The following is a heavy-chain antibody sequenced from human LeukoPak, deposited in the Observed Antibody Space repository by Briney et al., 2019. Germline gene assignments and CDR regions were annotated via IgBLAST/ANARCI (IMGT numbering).Heavy chain of an antibody. D-gene: IGHD1-26*01. CDR1: GGSISSSSYY. J-gene: IGHJ4*02. CDR3: ARDRRDRPFLVGATIIDY. Sequence: SETLSLTCTVSGGSISSSSYYWGWIRQPPGKGLEWIGSIYYSGSTYYNPSLKSRVTISVDTSKNQFSLKLSSVTAADTAVYYCARDRRDRPFLVGATIIDYWGQGTLVTVSS. V-gene: IGHV4-39*07. CDR2: IYYSGST.